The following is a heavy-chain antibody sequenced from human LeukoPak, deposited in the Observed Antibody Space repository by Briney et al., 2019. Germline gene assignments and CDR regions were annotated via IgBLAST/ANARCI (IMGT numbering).Heavy chain of an antibody. J-gene: IGHJ4*02. CDR3: ARTKSQSGSYRYYFDS. D-gene: IGHD1-26*01. Sequence: PSETLSLICAVCGGSLGSGGHFGSWIPQPRGKVVEWNGYIYSTVSTNYNPTLNTRITMSVDTSKNQFSLKLSSVIAADTAVYYCARTKSQSGSYRYYFDSWGQGTLVTVSS. CDR2: IYSTVST. V-gene: IGHV4-61*08. CDR1: GGSLGSGGHF.